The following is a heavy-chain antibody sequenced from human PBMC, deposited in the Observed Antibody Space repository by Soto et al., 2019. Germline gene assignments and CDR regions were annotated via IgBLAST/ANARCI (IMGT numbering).Heavy chain of an antibody. CDR1: GYSFTTYW. V-gene: IGHV5-51*01. Sequence: GESLKISCKGSGYSFTTYWIGWVRQTPGKGLECMGIIYPADSDTRYGPSFQGQVTISVDKSISTAYLQWSSLKASDTAMYYCAGPQIAGYSSITHYGMDVWGQGTTVTVS. J-gene: IGHJ6*02. CDR2: IYPADSDT. CDR3: AGPQIAGYSSITHYGMDV. D-gene: IGHD6-13*01.